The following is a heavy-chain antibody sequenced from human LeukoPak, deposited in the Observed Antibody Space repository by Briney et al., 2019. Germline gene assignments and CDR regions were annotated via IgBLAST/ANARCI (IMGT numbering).Heavy chain of an antibody. J-gene: IGHJ3*02. V-gene: IGHV3-23*01. CDR2: ISGSGGST. CDR3: AKDLEETDSSGYYYADAFDI. D-gene: IGHD3-22*01. Sequence: GGSLRLSCAASGFTFSSYAMRWVRQAPGKGLEWVSAISGSGGSTYYADSVKGRFTISRDNSKNTLYLQMNSLRAEDTAVYYCAKDLEETDSSGYYYADAFDIWGQGTMVTVSS. CDR1: GFTFSSYA.